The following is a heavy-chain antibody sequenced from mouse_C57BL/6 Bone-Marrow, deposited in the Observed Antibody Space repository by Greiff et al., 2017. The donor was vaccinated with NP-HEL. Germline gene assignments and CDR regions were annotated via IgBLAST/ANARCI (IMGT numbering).Heavy chain of an antibody. V-gene: IGHV1-53*01. J-gene: IGHJ1*03. CDR3: AREGRWLRRGYWDDDV. CDR1: GYTFTSYW. D-gene: IGHD2-2*01. CDR2: INPSNGGT. Sequence: QVQLQQPGTELAKPGTSVKLSCKSSGYTFTSYWMHWVKQRPGQGLEWIGNINPSNGGTKYNEKFKDKATLTVDKSSSTAYVQLSSLTSDDSAVYDCAREGRWLRRGYWDDDVWDTGTTVTVSS.